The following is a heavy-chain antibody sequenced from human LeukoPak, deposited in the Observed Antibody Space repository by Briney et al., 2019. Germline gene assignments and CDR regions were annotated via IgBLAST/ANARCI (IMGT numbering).Heavy chain of an antibody. CDR2: INHSGST. D-gene: IGHD3-22*01. CDR3: ARPKYYYDSSGYYSNFDY. J-gene: IGHJ4*02. CDR1: GGSFSGYY. V-gene: IGHV4-34*01. Sequence: SETLSLTCAVYGGSFSGYYWSWIRQPPGKGLEWIGEINHSGSTNYNPSLKSRVTISVDTSKNQFSLKLSSVTAADTAVYYCARPKYYYDSSGYYSNFDYWGQGTLVTVSS.